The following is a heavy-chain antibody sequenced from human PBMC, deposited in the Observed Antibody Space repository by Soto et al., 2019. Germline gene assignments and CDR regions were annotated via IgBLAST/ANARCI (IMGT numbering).Heavy chain of an antibody. J-gene: IGHJ4*02. Sequence: QLQLQESGPGLVKPSETLSLTCTVSGGSISSSSYYWGWIRQPPGKGLEWIGSIYYSGSTYYNPSLKSRGTISVDTSKNQFSLKLSPVTAADPAVDYRASVSRGTTGDYWGQGTLVTVSS. CDR1: GGSISSSSYY. CDR2: IYYSGST. CDR3: ASVSRGTTGDY. V-gene: IGHV4-39*01. D-gene: IGHD4-17*01.